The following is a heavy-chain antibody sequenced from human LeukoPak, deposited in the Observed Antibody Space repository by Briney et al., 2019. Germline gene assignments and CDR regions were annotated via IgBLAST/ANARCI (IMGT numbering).Heavy chain of an antibody. CDR1: GFTFSSYG. CDR3: ARDTNYLSGGVLGY. D-gene: IGHD5-24*01. CDR2: IWYDGSNK. V-gene: IGHV3-33*01. J-gene: IGHJ4*02. Sequence: PGGSLRLSCAASGFTFSSYGMHWVRQAPGKGLEWVAVIWYDGSNKYYADSVKGRFTISRDNSKNTLYLQMNSLRAEDTAVYYCARDTNYLSGGVLGYWGQGTLVTVSS.